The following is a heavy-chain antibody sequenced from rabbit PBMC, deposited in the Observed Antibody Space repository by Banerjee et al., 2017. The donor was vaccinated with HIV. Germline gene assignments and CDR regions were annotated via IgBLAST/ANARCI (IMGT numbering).Heavy chain of an antibody. D-gene: IGHD4-2*01. Sequence: QSLEESGGDLVKPGASLTLTCTASGFSFSNGYYMCWVRQAPGKGLEWIACIGTGRGRTYYASWAKGRFTISKTSSTTVTLQMTSLTTADTATYSCAKELDGGNAMEFNLWGQGTLVTVS. CDR3: AKELDGGNAMEFNL. CDR2: IGTGRGRT. CDR1: GFSFSNGYY. J-gene: IGHJ4*01. V-gene: IGHV1S40*01.